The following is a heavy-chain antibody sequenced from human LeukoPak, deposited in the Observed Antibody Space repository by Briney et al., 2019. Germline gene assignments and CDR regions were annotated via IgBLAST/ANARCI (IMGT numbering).Heavy chain of an antibody. Sequence: PSETLSLTCTVSGGSISSYYWSWIRQPPGKGLEWIGYIYYSGSTNYNPSLESRVTISVDTSKNQFSLKLSSVTAADTAVYYCARDLRYSSGWYGGYYYYYGMDVWGKGTTVTVSS. CDR2: IYYSGST. D-gene: IGHD6-19*01. J-gene: IGHJ6*04. CDR3: ARDLRYSSGWYGGYYYYYGMDV. CDR1: GGSISSYY. V-gene: IGHV4-59*01.